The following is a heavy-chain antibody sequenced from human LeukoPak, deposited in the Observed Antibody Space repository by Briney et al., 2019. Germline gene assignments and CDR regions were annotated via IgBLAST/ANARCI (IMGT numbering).Heavy chain of an antibody. D-gene: IGHD3-3*01. CDR1: GYTFTGYY. CDR3: ARENSQRYYDFWSGYTNWFDP. V-gene: IGHV1-2*02. CDR2: INPNSGGT. Sequence: ASVKVSCKASGYTFTGYYMHWVRQAPGQGLEWTGWINPNSGGTNYAQKFQGRVTMTRDTSISTAYMELSRLRSDDTAVYYCARENSQRYYDFWSGYTNWFDPWGQGTLVTVSS. J-gene: IGHJ5*02.